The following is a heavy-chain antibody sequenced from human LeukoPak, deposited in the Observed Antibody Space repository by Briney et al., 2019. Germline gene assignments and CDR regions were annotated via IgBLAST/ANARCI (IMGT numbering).Heavy chain of an antibody. V-gene: IGHV4-38-2*02. J-gene: IGHJ4*02. CDR3: ARDLRRGSYPYFDY. CDR2: IYHSGST. Sequence: PSETLSLTCTVSGYSISSGYYWGWIRQPPGKELEWIGSIYHSGSTYYNPSLKSRVTISVDTFKNQFSLKLSSVTAADTAVYYCARDLRRGSYPYFDYWGQGTLVTVSS. D-gene: IGHD1-26*01. CDR1: GYSISSGYY.